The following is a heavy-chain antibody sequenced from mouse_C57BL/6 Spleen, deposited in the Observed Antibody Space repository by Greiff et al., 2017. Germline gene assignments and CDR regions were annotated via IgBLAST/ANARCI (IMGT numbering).Heavy chain of an antibody. Sequence: VQLQESGPGLVQPSQSLSITCTVSGFSLTSSGVHWVRQSPGKGLEWLGVLRRGGSTDYNAAVMSRLSITKDNSKSRVFFKMNSLQADDTAIYYWAKTGDAFAYWGQGTLVTVSA. V-gene: IGHV2-5*01. CDR3: AKTGDAFAY. CDR1: GFSLTSSG. J-gene: IGHJ3*01. CDR2: LRRGGST. D-gene: IGHD3-3*01.